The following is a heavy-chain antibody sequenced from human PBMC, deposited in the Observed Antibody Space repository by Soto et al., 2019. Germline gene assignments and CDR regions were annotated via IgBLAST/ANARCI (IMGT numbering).Heavy chain of an antibody. J-gene: IGHJ5*02. CDR2: IYYSGST. CDR1: GGSISSGDYY. D-gene: IGHD6-6*01. Sequence: QVQLQESGPGLVKPSQTLSLTCSVSGGSISSGDYYWSWIRQPPGKGLEWIGYIYYSGSTYYNPSLEGRVTLSVDTSKNQCSLKLSSGTAAGTAVYYCARERPDGARLDPWGQGTLVTVSS. CDR3: ARERPDGARLDP. V-gene: IGHV4-30-4*01.